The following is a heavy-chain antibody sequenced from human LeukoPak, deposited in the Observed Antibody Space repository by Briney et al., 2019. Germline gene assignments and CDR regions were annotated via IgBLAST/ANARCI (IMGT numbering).Heavy chain of an antibody. D-gene: IGHD1-26*01. CDR3: ARASGSYFWYYFDY. J-gene: IGHJ4*02. CDR1: GGSISSSSYY. Sequence: SETLSLTCTVSGGSISSSSYYWGWIRQPPGKGLEWIGSIYYSGSTYYNPSLKSRVTIPVDTSKNQFSLKLSSVPAADTAVYYCARASGSYFWYYFDYWGQGTLVTVSS. CDR2: IYYSGST. V-gene: IGHV4-39*01.